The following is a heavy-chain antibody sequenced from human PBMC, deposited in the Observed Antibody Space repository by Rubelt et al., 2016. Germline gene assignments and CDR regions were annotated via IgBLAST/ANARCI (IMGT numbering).Heavy chain of an antibody. CDR2: INSDGSST. CDR3: ARGIQLWGYMDV. J-gene: IGHJ6*03. V-gene: IGHV3-74*01. D-gene: IGHD5-18*01. CDR1: TFSSYW. Sequence: TFSSYWMHWVRQAPGKGLVWVSRINSDGSSTSYADSVKGRFTISRDNAKNTLYLQMNSLRAEDTAVYYCARGIQLWGYMDVWGKGTTVTVSS.